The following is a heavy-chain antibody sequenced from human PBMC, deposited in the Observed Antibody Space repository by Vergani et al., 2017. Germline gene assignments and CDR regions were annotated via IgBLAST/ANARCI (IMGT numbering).Heavy chain of an antibody. D-gene: IGHD6-19*01. CDR1: GGSISSGDYY. CDR2: IYYSGST. CDR3: ARDRSSGWEHIFDY. Sequence: QVQLQESGPGLVKPSQTLSLTCTVSGGSISSGDYYWSWIRQPPGKGLEWSGYIYYSGSTYYNPSLKSRVTISVDTSKNQFSLKLSAVTAADTAVYYCARDRSSGWEHIFDYWGQGTLVTVSS. J-gene: IGHJ4*02. V-gene: IGHV4-30-4*01.